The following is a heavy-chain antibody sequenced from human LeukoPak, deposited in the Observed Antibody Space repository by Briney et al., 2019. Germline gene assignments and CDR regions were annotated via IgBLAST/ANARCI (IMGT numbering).Heavy chain of an antibody. CDR1: GGTFSSCA. D-gene: IGHD3-3*01. V-gene: IGHV1-69*04. J-gene: IGHJ6*02. CDR2: IIPILGIA. CDR3: ARDRYDFWSGPTHYYYYYGMDV. Sequence: ASVKVSCKASGGTFSSCAISWVRQAPGQGLEWMGRIIPILGIANYAQKFQGRVTITADKSTSTAYMELSSLRSEDTAVYYCARDRYDFWSGPTHYYYYYGMDVWGQGTTVTVSS.